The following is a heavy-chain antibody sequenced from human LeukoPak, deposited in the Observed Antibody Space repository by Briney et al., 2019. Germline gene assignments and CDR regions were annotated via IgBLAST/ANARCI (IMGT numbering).Heavy chain of an antibody. CDR3: TREVGTDGYAPFGY. CDR2: ISFDDKIQ. Sequence: PGGSLRLSCVASGFTFNSYPMHWVRQTPGTGLEWVAVISFDDKIQKYADSVKGRFTISRDVSKNTLYLQMNGLRPDDTAVYYCTREVGTDGYAPFGYWGQGTLVTVSS. V-gene: IGHV3-30*04. J-gene: IGHJ4*02. D-gene: IGHD5-12*01. CDR1: GFTFNSYP.